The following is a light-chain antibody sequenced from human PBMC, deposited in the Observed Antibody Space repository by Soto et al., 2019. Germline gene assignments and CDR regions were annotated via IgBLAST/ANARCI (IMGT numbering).Light chain of an antibody. CDR3: QQRSNWQT. V-gene: IGKV3-15*01. CDR2: GVS. J-gene: IGKJ5*01. Sequence: EIVMMQSPATLSVSPGESVTLSCRASQLFSSNLAWYQHKPGQAPRLLIYGVSTRDTGVPDRFSGSASGTEFTLTISSLEPEDFAVYYCQQRSNWQTFGQGTRLEI. CDR1: QLFSSN.